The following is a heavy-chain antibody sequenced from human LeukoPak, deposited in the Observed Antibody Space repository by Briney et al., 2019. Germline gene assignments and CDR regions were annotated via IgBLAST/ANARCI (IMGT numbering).Heavy chain of an antibody. D-gene: IGHD6-19*01. V-gene: IGHV3-30*04. J-gene: IGHJ4*02. CDR2: ISYDGSNK. Sequence: GGSLRLSCAASGFTSSSYAMHWVRQAPGKGLEWVAVISYDGSNKYYADSVKGRFTISRDNSKNTLYLQMNSLRAEDTAVYYCVGGIAVAGSPFGYWGQGTLVTVSS. CDR3: VGGIAVAGSPFGY. CDR1: GFTSSSYA.